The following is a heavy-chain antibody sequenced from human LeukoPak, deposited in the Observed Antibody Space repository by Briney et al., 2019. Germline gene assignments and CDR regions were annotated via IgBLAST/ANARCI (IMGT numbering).Heavy chain of an antibody. CDR2: TYYRSKWDS. J-gene: IGHJ4*02. CDR1: GDSVSSNSAA. Sequence: SQTLSLTCAISGDSVSSNSAAWNWIRQSPSRGLEWLGRTYYRSKWDSDYAVSVKSRININPDTSKNQFSLQLNSMTPEDTAVYYSARARYTSGWPFDYWGQGTLVTVSS. V-gene: IGHV6-1*01. CDR3: ARARYTSGWPFDY. D-gene: IGHD6-19*01.